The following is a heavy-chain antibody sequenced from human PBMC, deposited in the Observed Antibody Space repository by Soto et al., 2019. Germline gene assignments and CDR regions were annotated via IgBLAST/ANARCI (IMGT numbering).Heavy chain of an antibody. CDR2: IYYSGST. J-gene: IGHJ4*02. Sequence: SETLSLTCTVSGGSISSYYWSWIRQPPGKGLEWIGYIYYSGSTNYNPSLKSRVTISVDTSKNQFSLKLSSVTAADTAVYYCARATTVILYFDYWGQGTLVTVSS. V-gene: IGHV4-59*01. CDR1: GGSISSYY. D-gene: IGHD4-17*01. CDR3: ARATTVILYFDY.